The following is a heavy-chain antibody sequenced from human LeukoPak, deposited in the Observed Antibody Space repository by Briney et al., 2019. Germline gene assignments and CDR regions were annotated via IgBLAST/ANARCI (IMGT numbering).Heavy chain of an antibody. Sequence: AGGSLRLSCAASGFTFDDYAMHWVRQAPGKGLEWVSGISWNSGSIGYADSVKGRFTISRDNAKNSLYLQMNSLRAEDTALYYCAKGYSYGFEAFDIWGQGTMVTVSS. D-gene: IGHD5-18*01. V-gene: IGHV3-9*01. CDR3: AKGYSYGFEAFDI. CDR1: GFTFDDYA. CDR2: ISWNSGSI. J-gene: IGHJ3*02.